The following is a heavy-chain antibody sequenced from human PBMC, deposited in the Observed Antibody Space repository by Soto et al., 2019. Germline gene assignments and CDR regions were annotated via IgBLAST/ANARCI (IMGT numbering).Heavy chain of an antibody. CDR1: GFTFSSYA. CDR3: AKDSHPWIQLWLVDY. Sequence: EVQLLESGGGLVQPGGSLRLSCAASGFTFSSYAMSWVRQAPGKGLEWVSAISGSGGSTYYADSVKGRFTISRDNSKNPLYLQVNSLRAEDTAVYYCAKDSHPWIQLWLVDYWGQGTLVTVSS. V-gene: IGHV3-23*01. D-gene: IGHD5-18*01. CDR2: ISGSGGST. J-gene: IGHJ4*02.